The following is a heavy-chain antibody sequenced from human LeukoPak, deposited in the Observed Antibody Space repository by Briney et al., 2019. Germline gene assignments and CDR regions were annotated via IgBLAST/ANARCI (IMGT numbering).Heavy chain of an antibody. J-gene: IGHJ4*02. Sequence: GGSLRLFCAASGFTFSYYGFHWVRQTPGKGLEWVAVIYYDGSKKHYTDSVKGRFTISRDNSKNTLFLQMNSLRAEDTAVYYCARDLGSTNYYFDYWGQGALVTVSS. D-gene: IGHD2-8*01. V-gene: IGHV3-33*01. CDR3: ARDLGSTNYYFDY. CDR2: IYYDGSKK. CDR1: GFTFSYYG.